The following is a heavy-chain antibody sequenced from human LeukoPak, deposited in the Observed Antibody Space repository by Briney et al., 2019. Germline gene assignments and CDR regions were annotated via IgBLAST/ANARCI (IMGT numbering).Heavy chain of an antibody. D-gene: IGHD4-23*01. J-gene: IGHJ4*02. CDR3: ARGRPHGNDY. V-gene: IGHV3-74*01. Sequence: GGSLRLSCAASGFTFSSYWMSWVRQAPGKGLVWVSRIASDGSSTTYADSVKGRSSISRDNAKNTLYLQMNSLRVEDTAVYYCARGRPHGNDYWGQGTLVTVSS. CDR1: GFTFSSYW. CDR2: IASDGSST.